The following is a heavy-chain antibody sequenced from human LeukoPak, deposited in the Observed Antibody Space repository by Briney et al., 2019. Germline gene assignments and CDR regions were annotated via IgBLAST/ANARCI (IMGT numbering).Heavy chain of an antibody. CDR3: AKASGRKYYYYGMDV. D-gene: IGHD2-15*01. CDR2: ISGSGGST. Sequence: GGSLRLSCAASGFTFSSYAMSWVRQAPGKGLEWVSAISGSGGSTYYADSVKGRFTISRDNSKNTLYLQMNSLRAEDTAVYHCAKASGRKYYYYGMDVWGQGTTVTVSS. V-gene: IGHV3-23*01. CDR1: GFTFSSYA. J-gene: IGHJ6*02.